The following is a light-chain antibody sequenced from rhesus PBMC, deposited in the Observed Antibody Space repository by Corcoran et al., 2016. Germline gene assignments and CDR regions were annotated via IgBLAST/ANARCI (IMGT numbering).Light chain of an antibody. J-gene: IGKJ4*01. CDR2: AAS. CDR3: QHSYGTPLT. V-gene: IGKV1-74*01. CDR1: ENVNNY. Sequence: DIQMTQSPSSLSASVGDRVTITCRASENVNNYLHWYQQKPGKAPKLLIYAASTLQSGVPSRFRGSGSGTDYTFTISSLQPEDVATYYCQHSYGTPLTFGGGTKVEIE.